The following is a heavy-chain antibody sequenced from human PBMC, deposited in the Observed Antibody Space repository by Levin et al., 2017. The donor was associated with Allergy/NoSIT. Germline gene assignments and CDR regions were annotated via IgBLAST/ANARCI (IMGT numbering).Heavy chain of an antibody. V-gene: IGHV3-13*04. J-gene: IGHJ3*02. CDR3: VRGSYCSGGICYSVGAFDI. D-gene: IGHD2-15*01. CDR1: GFTFSSYD. CDR2: IGTAGDT. Sequence: GESLKISCAASGFTFSSYDMHWVRQVTGKGLEWVSGIGTAGDTYYPGSVKGRFTVSRENAKSSLYLQMNGLRAGDTAVYYCVRGSYCSGGICYSVGAFDIWGQGTMVTVSS.